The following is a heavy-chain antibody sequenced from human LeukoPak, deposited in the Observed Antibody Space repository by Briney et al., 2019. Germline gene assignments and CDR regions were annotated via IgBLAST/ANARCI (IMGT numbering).Heavy chain of an antibody. CDR2: IYYSGST. V-gene: IGHV4-61*01. CDR3: ARDAIVVVPAASIAVAGTGLYYYYGMDV. Sequence: PSETLSLTCTVSGGSISSSSYYWGWIRQPPGKGLEWIGYIYYSGSTNYNPSLKSRVTISVDTSKNQFSLKLSSVTAADTAVYYCARDAIVVVPAASIAVAGTGLYYYYGMDVWGQGTTVTVSS. CDR1: GGSISSSSYY. D-gene: IGHD2-2*01. J-gene: IGHJ6*02.